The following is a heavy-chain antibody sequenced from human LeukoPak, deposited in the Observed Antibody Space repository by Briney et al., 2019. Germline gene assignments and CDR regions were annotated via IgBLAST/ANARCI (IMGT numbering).Heavy chain of an antibody. Sequence: PGGSLRLSCAASGFTFSTYAMSWVRQAPGKGLEWVSLIGGSDGRTRYADSVKGRFTISGDNSKNTLYLEMNSLRAEDTAVYYCAKDSSSYDWGYMDVWGKGTTVTISS. CDR2: IGGSDGRT. CDR1: GFTFSTYA. CDR3: AKDSSSYDWGYMDV. V-gene: IGHV3-23*01. J-gene: IGHJ6*03. D-gene: IGHD3-22*01.